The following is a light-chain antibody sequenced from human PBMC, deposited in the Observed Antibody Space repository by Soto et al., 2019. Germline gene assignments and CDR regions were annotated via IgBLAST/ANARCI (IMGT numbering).Light chain of an antibody. CDR1: SIDVGGYNY. V-gene: IGLV2-14*01. J-gene: IGLJ1*01. CDR3: SSYTSSSTHYV. CDR2: EVS. Sequence: QSALTQPASVSGSPGQSITISCTGTSIDVGGYNYVAWYQQHPGKAPKLMIYEVSNRPSGVSNRFSGSKSGNTASLTISGLQAEDEADSYCSSYTSSSTHYVFGTGTKVTV.